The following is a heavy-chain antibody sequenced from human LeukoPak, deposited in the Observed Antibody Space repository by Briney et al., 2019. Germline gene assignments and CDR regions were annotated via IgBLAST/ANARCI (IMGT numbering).Heavy chain of an antibody. V-gene: IGHV4-34*01. CDR3: ARSAVAGNPLIDY. J-gene: IGHJ4*02. D-gene: IGHD6-19*01. Sequence: SETLSLTCEVHGGSFSGYYWSWIRQPPGKGLEWIGEINHSGSTNYNPSLKSRVTISVDTSKNQFSLKLSSVTAADTAVYYCARSAVAGNPLIDYWGQGTLVTVSS. CDR1: GGSFSGYY. CDR2: INHSGST.